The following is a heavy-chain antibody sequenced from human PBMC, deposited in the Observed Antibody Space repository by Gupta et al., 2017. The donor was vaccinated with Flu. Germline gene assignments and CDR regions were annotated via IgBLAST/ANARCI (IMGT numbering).Heavy chain of an antibody. J-gene: IGHJ4*02. CDR1: GFTFSSSY. D-gene: IGHD4-17*01. CDR3: ATVTSGC. Sequence: ASGFTFSSSYLQWVRQAPGKGLVWVSRINPDGSSTTYAESVKCRFTISRDNAKNTLYLQMNSLGDDDTAVYYCATVTSGCWGQGTLVTVSS. V-gene: IGHV3-74*03. CDR2: INPDGSST.